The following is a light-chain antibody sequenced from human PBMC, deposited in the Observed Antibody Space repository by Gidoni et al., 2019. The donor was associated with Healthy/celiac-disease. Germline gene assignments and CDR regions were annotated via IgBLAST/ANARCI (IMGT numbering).Light chain of an antibody. J-gene: IGKJ5*01. CDR3: QQYDSTPPT. CDR2: WAS. CDR1: QSVLYSSNNKNY. Sequence: DIVITQSPNSLALSLGERATINCKYSQSVLYSSNNKNYLAWYQQKPGQPPKLLIYWASTRESGVPDRFSGSGSGTDFTLTISSLQAEDVAVYYCQQYDSTPPTFGQGTRLEIK. V-gene: IGKV4-1*01.